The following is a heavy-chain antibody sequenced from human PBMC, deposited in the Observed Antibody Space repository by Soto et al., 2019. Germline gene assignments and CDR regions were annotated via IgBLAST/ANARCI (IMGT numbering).Heavy chain of an antibody. CDR3: AHYTTDTYFDV. CDR2: LYWDDTR. D-gene: IGHD1-1*01. CDR1: GFSLYTGGVG. Sequence: QITLKESSPTLVKPTQPPTLTCSFSGFSLYTGGVGVGWIRQPPGKALEWLALLYWDDTRRYNTSLKNTLPIAKDTSENQVVLTVTDMGPVYTGTYFWAHYTTDTYFDVWGKGATVTVSS. V-gene: IGHV2-5*02. J-gene: IGHJ6*04.